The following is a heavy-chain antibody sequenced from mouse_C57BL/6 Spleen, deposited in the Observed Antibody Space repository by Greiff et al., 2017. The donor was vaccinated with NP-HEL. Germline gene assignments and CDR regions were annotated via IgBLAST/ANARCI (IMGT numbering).Heavy chain of an antibody. CDR3: AREGVLHYYAMDY. J-gene: IGHJ4*01. Sequence: EVKLQESGPGLVKPSQSLSLTCSVTGYSITSGYYWYWLRPFPGNILEWMGYISYDGSNNYNPSLKNRITITSDTSKNQFFLKLNSVTTEDTATYDCAREGVLHYYAMDYWGQGTSVTVSS. V-gene: IGHV3-6*01. CDR1: GYSITSGYY. CDR2: ISYDGSN. D-gene: IGHD2-14*01.